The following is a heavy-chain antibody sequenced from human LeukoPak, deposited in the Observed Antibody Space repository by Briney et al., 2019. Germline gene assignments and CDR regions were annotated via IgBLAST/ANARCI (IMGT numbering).Heavy chain of an antibody. V-gene: IGHV3-33*01. J-gene: IGHJ4*02. Sequence: PGRSLRLSCAASGFTFSSYGMHWVRQAPGKGLEWVAVIWYDGSNKYYADSVKGRFTISRDNSKNTLYLQMNSLRAEDTAVYYCARGDYYGSRGDYWGQGTLVTVSS. CDR1: GFTFSSYG. D-gene: IGHD3-10*01. CDR2: IWYDGSNK. CDR3: ARGDYYGSRGDY.